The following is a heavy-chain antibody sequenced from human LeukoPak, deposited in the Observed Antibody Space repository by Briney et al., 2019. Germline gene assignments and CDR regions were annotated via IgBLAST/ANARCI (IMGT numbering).Heavy chain of an antibody. CDR3: ARDSLDAHYYGSGSYLNY. Sequence: PGGSLRLSCAASGFTFSSYSMNWVRQAPGKGLEWVSSISSSSSYIYYADSVKGRYTISRDNAKNSLYLQMNSLRAEDTAVYYCARDSLDAHYYGSGSYLNYWGQGTLVTVSS. CDR2: ISSSSSYI. CDR1: GFTFSSYS. D-gene: IGHD3-10*01. V-gene: IGHV3-21*01. J-gene: IGHJ4*02.